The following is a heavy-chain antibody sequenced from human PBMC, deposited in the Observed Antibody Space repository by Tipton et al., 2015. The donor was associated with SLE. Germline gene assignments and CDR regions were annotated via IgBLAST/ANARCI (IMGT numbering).Heavy chain of an antibody. CDR1: GFTFSSYW. D-gene: IGHD6-19*01. J-gene: IGHJ1*01. V-gene: IGHV3-74*03. CDR3: ARGLDWSVVGTDYFHL. CDR2: INSDGSST. Sequence: GSLRLSCAASGFTFSSYWMHWVRQAPGKGLVWVSRINSDGSSTTYADSVKGRFTITRDNAKTTLYLQMNSLRAEDTAVYYCARGLDWSVVGTDYFHLGGQVTLVTVPS.